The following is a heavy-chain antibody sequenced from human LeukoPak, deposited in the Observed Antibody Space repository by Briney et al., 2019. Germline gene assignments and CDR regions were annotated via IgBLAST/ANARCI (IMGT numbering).Heavy chain of an antibody. V-gene: IGHV4-59*01. CDR3: ARSTYQLPKGWFDP. D-gene: IGHD2-2*01. CDR2: IYYSGST. Sequence: SETLSLTCTVSGGSISSYYWSWIRQPPGKGLEWIGYIYYSGSTNYNPSLKSRVTISVDTSKNQFSLKLSSVTAADTAVYYCARSTYQLPKGWFDPWGQGTLVTVSS. J-gene: IGHJ5*02. CDR1: GGSISSYY.